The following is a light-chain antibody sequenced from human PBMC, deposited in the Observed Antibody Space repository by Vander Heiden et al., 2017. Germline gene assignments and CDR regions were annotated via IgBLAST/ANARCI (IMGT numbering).Light chain of an antibody. CDR2: WAS. CDR3: QQYLAFPLT. CDR1: QRVFYSPNNYNY. J-gene: IGKJ4*01. V-gene: IGKV4-1*01. Sequence: DIVMTQSPDSLAVSLGERATLDCKSSQRVFYSPNNYNYLAWYQQKPGQPPKLLIYWASTRESGVPDRFSGSGSGTDFTLTISSLQAEDVAVYYCQQYLAFPLTFGGGTKVEIK.